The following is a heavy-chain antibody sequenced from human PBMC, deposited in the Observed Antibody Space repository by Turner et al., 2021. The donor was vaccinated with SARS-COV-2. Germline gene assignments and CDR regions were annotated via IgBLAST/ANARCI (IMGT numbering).Heavy chain of an antibody. D-gene: IGHD6-19*01. V-gene: IGHV4-59*08. CDR1: GGSMRSNY. J-gene: IGHJ6*02. CDR2: IYYSGGT. CDR3: ARHSSGWYYYAMDV. Sequence: QVQLQESGPGLVKPSETVSLTCTVSGGSMRSNYWTWVRQPPGKGLEWIGHIYYSGGTNYNPSLKSRVTISIDTSKNQFSLSLSSVTAADTAVYYCARHSSGWYYYAMDVWGQGTTVTVSS.